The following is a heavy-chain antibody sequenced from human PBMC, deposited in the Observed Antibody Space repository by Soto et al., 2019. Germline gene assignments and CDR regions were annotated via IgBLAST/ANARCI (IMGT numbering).Heavy chain of an antibody. V-gene: IGHV1-69*13. D-gene: IGHD1-1*01. CDR2: IIPIFGTA. CDR1: GGTFSSYA. J-gene: IGHJ6*02. CDR3: ARDKRSTTGTTDYYGMDV. Sequence: ASVKVSCKASGGTFSSYAISWVRQAPGQGLEWMGGIIPIFGTANYAQKFQGRVTITADESTSTAYMELSSLRSEDTAVYYCARDKRSTTGTTDYYGMDVWGQGTTVTVSS.